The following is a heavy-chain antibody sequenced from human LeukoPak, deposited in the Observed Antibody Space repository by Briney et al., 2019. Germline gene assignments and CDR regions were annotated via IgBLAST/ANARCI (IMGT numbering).Heavy chain of an antibody. Sequence: GSLRLSCAASGFTFSSYAMSWIRQAAGKGLEWIGRISGSGSTDYNASLKSRVTMSVDTSKNQFSLHLSSVTAADMAVYYCARDIVRGKDAFDIWGQGTMVTVSS. CDR2: ISGSGST. J-gene: IGHJ3*02. CDR3: ARDIVRGKDAFDI. D-gene: IGHD3-10*01. V-gene: IGHV4-4*07. CDR1: GFTFSSYA.